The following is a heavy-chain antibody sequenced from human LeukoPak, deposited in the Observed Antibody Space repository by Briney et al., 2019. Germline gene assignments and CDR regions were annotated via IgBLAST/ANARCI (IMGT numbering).Heavy chain of an antibody. CDR2: IRSSGSNT. CDR1: EFTFSDYY. D-gene: IGHD6-6*01. V-gene: IGHV3-11*04. Sequence: GGSLRLSCAASEFTFSDYYMSWIRQAPGKGLEWVSYIRSSGSNTYYVDSVKGRFTVSRDNAKNSLYLQMNSLRAEDTAVYYCARVLSYSRSLSGFDYWGQGALVTVSS. J-gene: IGHJ4*02. CDR3: ARVLSYSRSLSGFDY.